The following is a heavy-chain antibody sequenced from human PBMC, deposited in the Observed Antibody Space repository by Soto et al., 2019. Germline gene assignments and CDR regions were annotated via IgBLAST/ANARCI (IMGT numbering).Heavy chain of an antibody. CDR3: ARDTYANFDY. CDR1: GYTFTAYY. V-gene: IGHV1-2*02. Sequence: ASVKVSCKASGYTFTAYYMHWVRQAPGQGLEWMGWVDPGNGTTSFAQKFQGRVTMTRDTSISTAYMELSGLRSDDTAMYYCARDTYANFDYWGQGTLVTVSS. D-gene: IGHD2-8*01. J-gene: IGHJ4*02. CDR2: VDPGNGTT.